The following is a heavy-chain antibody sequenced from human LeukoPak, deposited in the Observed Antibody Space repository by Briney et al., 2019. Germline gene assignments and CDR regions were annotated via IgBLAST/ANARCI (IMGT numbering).Heavy chain of an antibody. V-gene: IGHV3-11*04. J-gene: IGHJ3*02. Sequence: GGSLRLSCAASGFTFSDDYMSWIRQAPGKGREWGSYISSSVSTIYYADSVRVRFTISRDNARNSLYLQMNSLRAEDTAVYNSARWGAHGPRDAFDIWGQGTMVTVSS. CDR1: GFTFSDDY. D-gene: IGHD3-16*01. CDR3: ARWGAHGPRDAFDI. CDR2: ISSSVSTI.